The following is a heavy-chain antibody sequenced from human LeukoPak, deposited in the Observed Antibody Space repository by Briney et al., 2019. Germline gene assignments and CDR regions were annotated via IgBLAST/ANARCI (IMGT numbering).Heavy chain of an antibody. V-gene: IGHV3-23*01. CDR2: IRGSDDST. Sequence: GGSLRLSCAASGFTFSSYAMTWVRQAPGKGLEWVSTIRGSDDSTYYADSVKGRFTISRDNSKNTRYLQMNSLRAEDTAIYYCAKDTGPAAGITADYWGQGTLVTVSS. J-gene: IGHJ4*02. D-gene: IGHD6-13*01. CDR3: AKDTGPAAGITADY. CDR1: GFTFSSYA.